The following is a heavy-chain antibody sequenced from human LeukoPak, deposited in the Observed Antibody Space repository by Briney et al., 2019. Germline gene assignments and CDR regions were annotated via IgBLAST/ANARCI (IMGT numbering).Heavy chain of an antibody. D-gene: IGHD3-10*01. Sequence: ASVKVSCKASGYTFTGYYMHWVRQAPGQGLEWMGWINPNSGGTNYAQKFQGRVTMTRDTSISTAYMELSRLRSDDTAVYYCARVYYGSGNSAFDIWGQGTMVTVSS. CDR3: ARVYYGSGNSAFDI. V-gene: IGHV1-2*02. CDR2: INPNSGGT. J-gene: IGHJ3*02. CDR1: GYTFTGYY.